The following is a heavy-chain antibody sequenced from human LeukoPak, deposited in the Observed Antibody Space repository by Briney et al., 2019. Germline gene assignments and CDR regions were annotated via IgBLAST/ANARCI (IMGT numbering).Heavy chain of an antibody. CDR3: ARASYSSSWYFAFDI. CDR1: GYTFTGYY. Sequence: GASVKVSCKASGYTFTGYYMHWVRQAPGQGLEWMGWINPNSGGTNYAQKFQGRVTMTRDTSISTAYMELSRLRSDDTAVYYCARASYSSSWYFAFDIWGQGTMVTVSS. V-gene: IGHV1-2*02. CDR2: INPNSGGT. J-gene: IGHJ3*02. D-gene: IGHD6-13*01.